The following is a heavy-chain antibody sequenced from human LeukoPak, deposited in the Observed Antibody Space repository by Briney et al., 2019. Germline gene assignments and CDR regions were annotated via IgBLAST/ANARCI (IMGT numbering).Heavy chain of an antibody. V-gene: IGHV4-34*01. J-gene: IGHJ4*02. D-gene: IGHD6-19*01. CDR2: INHSGST. CDR3: ARGMYSSGWYGSHFDY. Sequence: PSETLSLTCAVYGGSFSGYYWSWIRQPPAKGLEWIGEINHSGSTNYNPSLKSRVTISVDKSKNQFSLKLSSVTAADTAVYYCARGMYSSGWYGSHFDYWGQGTLVTVSS. CDR1: GGSFSGYY.